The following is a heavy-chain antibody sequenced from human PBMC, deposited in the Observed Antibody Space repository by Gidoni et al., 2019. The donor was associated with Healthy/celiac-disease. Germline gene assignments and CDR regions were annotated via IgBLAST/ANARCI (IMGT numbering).Heavy chain of an antibody. CDR3: AADQVVVAATPYNWFDP. CDR2: IVVGSGNT. D-gene: IGHD2-15*01. Sequence: ARGQRLERIGWIVVGSGNTNYAQKFQERVTITRDMSTSTAYMELSSLRSEDTAVYYCAADQVVVAATPYNWFDPWGQGTLVTVSS. V-gene: IGHV1-58*01. J-gene: IGHJ5*02.